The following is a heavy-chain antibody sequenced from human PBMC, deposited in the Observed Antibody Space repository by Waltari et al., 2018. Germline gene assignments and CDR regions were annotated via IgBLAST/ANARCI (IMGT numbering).Heavy chain of an antibody. Sequence: QVQLQQWGAGLLKPSETLSLTCAVYGGSFSGYYWSWIRQPPGKGLGWIGEINHSGSTNHNPSLKSRVTISVDTSKNQFSLKLSSVTAADTAVYYCARGRPRITIFGVVITPWYFDYWGQGTLVTVSS. CDR2: INHSGST. CDR3: ARGRPRITIFGVVITPWYFDY. CDR1: GGSFSGYY. D-gene: IGHD3-3*01. V-gene: IGHV4-34*01. J-gene: IGHJ4*02.